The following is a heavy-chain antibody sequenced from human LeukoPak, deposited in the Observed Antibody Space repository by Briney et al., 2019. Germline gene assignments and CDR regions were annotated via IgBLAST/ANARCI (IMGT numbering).Heavy chain of an antibody. V-gene: IGHV1-69*05. Sequence: ASVKVSCKASGGTFSSYAISWVRQAPGPGLEWMGRIIPIFGTANYAQKFQGRVTITTDESTSTAYMELSSLRSEDTAVYYCATRSKTAMVSLGYWGQGTLVTVSS. CDR1: GGTFSSYA. D-gene: IGHD5-18*01. J-gene: IGHJ4*02. CDR2: IIPIFGTA. CDR3: ATRSKTAMVSLGY.